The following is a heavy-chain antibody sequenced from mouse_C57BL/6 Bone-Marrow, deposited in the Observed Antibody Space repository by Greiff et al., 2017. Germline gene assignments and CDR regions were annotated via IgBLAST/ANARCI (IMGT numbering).Heavy chain of an antibody. CDR3: ARPLTAY. Sequence: QVHVKQPGAELVKPGASVKLSCKASGYNFTSYWMHWVKQRPGQGLEWIGMIHPNSGSTNYNEKFKSKATLTVDKSSSTAYMQLSSLTSEDSAVYYCARPLTAYWGQGTLVTVSA. CDR1: GYNFTSYW. V-gene: IGHV1-64*01. CDR2: IHPNSGST. D-gene: IGHD2-12*01. J-gene: IGHJ3*01.